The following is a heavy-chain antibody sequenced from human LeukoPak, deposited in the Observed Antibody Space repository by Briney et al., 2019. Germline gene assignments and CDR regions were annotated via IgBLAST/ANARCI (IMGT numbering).Heavy chain of an antibody. CDR1: GAPISSYW. CDR3: GRETGFDH. J-gene: IGHJ5*02. Sequence: SETLSLTCNVSGAPISSYWWNWIRQPPGKGLEWIGNIYHSGRSDYNPSLKSRVTMSIDTSKNQFSLKLSSVTAADTAIYYCGRETGFDHWGQGILVTVSS. D-gene: IGHD1-1*01. CDR2: IYHSGRS. V-gene: IGHV4-59*01.